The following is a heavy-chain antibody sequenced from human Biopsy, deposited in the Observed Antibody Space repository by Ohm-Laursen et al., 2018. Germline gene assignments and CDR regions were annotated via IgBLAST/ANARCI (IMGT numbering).Heavy chain of an antibody. D-gene: IGHD1-26*01. Sequence: SDTLSLTCTVSGDSINNYYWSWIRQPAGKGLEWIGRIYTSGSPNYNLSLESRVTMLVDTSKNQFPLNLRSVTAADTAVYYCARGTGRYYVYGAFDIWGQGTVVTVSS. CDR2: IYTSGSP. V-gene: IGHV4-4*07. CDR3: ARGTGRYYVYGAFDI. CDR1: GDSINNYY. J-gene: IGHJ3*02.